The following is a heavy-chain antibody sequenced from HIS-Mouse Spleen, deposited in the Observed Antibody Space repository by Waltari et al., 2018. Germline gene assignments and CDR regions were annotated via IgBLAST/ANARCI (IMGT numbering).Heavy chain of an antibody. CDR3: AKGGYSSSWYPDY. CDR2: RWYDGSNK. CDR1: GFTFSSYG. Sequence: QVQLVESGGGVVQPGRSLRLSCAASGFTFSSYGMHWVRQAPGKGRGWVGVRWYDGSNKYYADSVKGRFTISRDNSKNTLYLQMNSLRAEDTAVYYCAKGGYSSSWYPDYWGQGTLVTVSS. V-gene: IGHV3-33*06. D-gene: IGHD6-13*01. J-gene: IGHJ4*02.